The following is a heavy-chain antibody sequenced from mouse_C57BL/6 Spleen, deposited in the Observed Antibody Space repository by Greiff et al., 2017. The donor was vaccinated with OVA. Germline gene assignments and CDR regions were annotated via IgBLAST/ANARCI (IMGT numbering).Heavy chain of an antibody. D-gene: IGHD2-3*01. CDR2: ISSGGDYI. CDR3: TREDGYCYAMDY. J-gene: IGHJ4*01. CDR1: GFTFSSYA. Sequence: EVMLVESGEGLVKPGGSLKLSCAASGFTFSSYAMSWVRQTPEKRLEWVAYISSGGDYIYYADTVKGRFTISRDNARNTLYLQMSSLKSEDTAMYYCTREDGYCYAMDYWGQGTSVTVSS. V-gene: IGHV5-9-1*02.